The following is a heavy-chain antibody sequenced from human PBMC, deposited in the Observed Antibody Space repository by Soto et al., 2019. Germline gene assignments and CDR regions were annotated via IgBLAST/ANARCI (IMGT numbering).Heavy chain of an antibody. D-gene: IGHD2-15*01. J-gene: IGHJ4*02. CDR2: IGISGDT. V-gene: IGHV3-13*04. CDR3: ARGQEVGAHFFDS. CDR1: GFTFSKFD. Sequence: AGGSLRLSCEASGFTFSKFDMHWVRQPTGKGLEWVSTIGISGDTYYAVSVKGRFTISRDNAKNPLSLQMNSLRAGDTALYFCARGQEVGAHFFDSWGQGTQVTVSS.